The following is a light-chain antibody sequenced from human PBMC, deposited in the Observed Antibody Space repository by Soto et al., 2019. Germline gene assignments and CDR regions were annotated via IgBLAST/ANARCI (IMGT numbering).Light chain of an antibody. CDR3: QQYGSSRLT. Sequence: EIVLTQSPGTLSLSPGERETLSCRASQSVSNNYLAWYQQKPGQAPRLLIYGASNRATGIPDRFSGSASGPDFTLTINRLEPEDFEVYYCQQYGSSRLTFGGGTKVDIK. V-gene: IGKV3-20*01. J-gene: IGKJ4*01. CDR2: GAS. CDR1: QSVSNNY.